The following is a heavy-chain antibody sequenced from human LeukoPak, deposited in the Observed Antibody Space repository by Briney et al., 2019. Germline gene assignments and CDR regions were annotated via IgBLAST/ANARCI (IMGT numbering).Heavy chain of an antibody. Sequence: PSETLSLTRTVSGGSISSYYWSWIRQPPGKGLAWIGYLYYSGSTNYNPSLKSRVTISVDTSKNQFSLKLSSVTAADTAVYYCARGGRSVTRRNWYFDLWGRGTLVTVSS. J-gene: IGHJ2*01. CDR1: GGSISSYY. V-gene: IGHV4-59*01. CDR3: ARGGRSVTRRNWYFDL. D-gene: IGHD4-17*01. CDR2: LYYSGST.